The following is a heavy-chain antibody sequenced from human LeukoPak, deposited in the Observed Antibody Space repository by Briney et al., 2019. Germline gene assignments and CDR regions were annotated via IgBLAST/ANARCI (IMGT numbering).Heavy chain of an antibody. J-gene: IGHJ4*02. CDR3: ARALQDTAMVNDY. CDR2: IKQDGSEK. CDR1: GFTFSSYW. D-gene: IGHD5-18*01. Sequence: GGSLRLSCAASGFTFSSYWMSWVRQAPGKGLEWEANIKQDGSEKYYVDSVKGRFTISRDNAKNSLYLQMNSLRAEDTAVYYCARALQDTAMVNDYWGQGTLVTVSS. V-gene: IGHV3-7*01.